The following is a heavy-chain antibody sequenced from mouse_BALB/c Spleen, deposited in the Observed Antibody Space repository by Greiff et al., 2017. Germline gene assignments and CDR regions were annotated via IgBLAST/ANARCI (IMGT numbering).Heavy chain of an antibody. J-gene: IGHJ2*01. CDR2: ISSGGSYT. CDR3: TRDPYGSTLEYYFDY. V-gene: IGHV5-6-4*01. Sequence: EVQGVESGGGLVKPGGSPKLSCAASGFTFSSYTMSWVRQTPEKRLEWVATISSGGSYTYYPDSVKGRFTISRDNAKNTLYLQMSSLKSEDTAMYYCTRDPYGSTLEYYFDYWGQGTTLTVSS. D-gene: IGHD1-1*01. CDR1: GFTFSSYT.